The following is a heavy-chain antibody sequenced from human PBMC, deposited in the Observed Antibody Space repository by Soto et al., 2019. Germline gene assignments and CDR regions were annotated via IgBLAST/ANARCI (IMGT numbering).Heavy chain of an antibody. Sequence: ASVKVSCKASGYTFTGYYMHWVRQAPGQGLEWMGWINPNRGGTNYAQKFQGRVTMTRDTSISTAYMELSRLRSDDTAVYYCARVRYDFWSGYSPFDYWGQGTLVTVSS. CDR2: INPNRGGT. CDR1: GYTFTGYY. CDR3: ARVRYDFWSGYSPFDY. J-gene: IGHJ4*02. D-gene: IGHD3-3*01. V-gene: IGHV1-2*02.